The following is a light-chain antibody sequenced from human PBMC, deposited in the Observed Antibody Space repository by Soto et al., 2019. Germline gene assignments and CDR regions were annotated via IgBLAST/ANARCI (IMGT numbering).Light chain of an antibody. Sequence: QSVLTQPPSASGTPGQGVTISCSGSSANIGNNYVHWYQQLPQTAPKLLIYRNNQRPSGVPDRFSGSKSDTSASLAISGLRSEDEADYYCAAWDDSLSSVVFGGGTKLTVL. CDR2: RNN. V-gene: IGLV1-47*01. CDR3: AAWDDSLSSVV. CDR1: SANIGNNY. J-gene: IGLJ2*01.